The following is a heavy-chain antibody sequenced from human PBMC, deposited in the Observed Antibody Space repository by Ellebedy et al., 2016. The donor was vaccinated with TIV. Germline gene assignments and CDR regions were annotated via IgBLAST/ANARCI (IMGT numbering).Heavy chain of an antibody. CDR3: AIDAYSRSLY. CDR1: GLTLSSYW. V-gene: IGHV3-7*01. Sequence: GGSLRLXXAASGLTLSSYWMGWVRQAPGKGLEWVANIKKDGSEKNYVDSVKGRFTISRDNAKNSLYLQMNSLRDGDTAVYYCAIDAYSRSLYWGQGTLVTVSS. J-gene: IGHJ4*02. CDR2: IKKDGSEK. D-gene: IGHD6-6*01.